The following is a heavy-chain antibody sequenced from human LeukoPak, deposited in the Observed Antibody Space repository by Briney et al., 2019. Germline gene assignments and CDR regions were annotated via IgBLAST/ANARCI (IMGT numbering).Heavy chain of an antibody. CDR1: GFTFSSYG. Sequence: PGGTLRLSCAASGFTFSSYGVHWARETPGKGREWLAVIWADGSNKYCVDSVKGRCTIYRDNSQTTLYLQMNCLITVDTAVYYCARRTVTWWFDPWGQGTLVTVSS. V-gene: IGHV3-33*01. CDR2: IWADGSNK. CDR3: ARRTVTWWFDP. J-gene: IGHJ5*02. D-gene: IGHD4-17*01.